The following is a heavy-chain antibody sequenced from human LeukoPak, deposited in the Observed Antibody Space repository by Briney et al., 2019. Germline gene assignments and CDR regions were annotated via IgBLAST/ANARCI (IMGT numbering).Heavy chain of an antibody. CDR3: AKESPYSGSYYYMDV. V-gene: IGHV3-30*02. D-gene: IGHD1-26*01. J-gene: IGHJ6*03. Sequence: GSLRLSCAASGFTFSSYGMHWVRHAPGKGLEWVAFIRYDGSNKYYADSVKGRFTISRDNSKNTLYLQMNSLRAEDTAVYYCAKESPYSGSYYYMDVWGKGTTVTVSS. CDR1: GFTFSSYG. CDR2: IRYDGSNK.